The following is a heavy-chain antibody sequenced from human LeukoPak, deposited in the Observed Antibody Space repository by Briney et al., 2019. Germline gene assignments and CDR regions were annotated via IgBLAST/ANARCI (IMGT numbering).Heavy chain of an antibody. J-gene: IGHJ4*02. CDR3: ARSTVTNYFDY. V-gene: IGHV3-30*07. CDR2: ISYDGSNK. D-gene: IGHD4-17*01. Sequence: GGSLRLSCAASGFTFSSYAMHWVRQAPGKGLEWVAVISYDGSNKYYADSVKGRFTISRDNSKNTLYLQMNSLRAEDTAVYYCARSTVTNYFDYWGLGSLVTVSS. CDR1: GFTFSSYA.